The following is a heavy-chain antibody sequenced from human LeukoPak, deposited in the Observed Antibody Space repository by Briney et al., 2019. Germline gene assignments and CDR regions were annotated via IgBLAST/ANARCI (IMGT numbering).Heavy chain of an antibody. Sequence: AGGSLRLSCAASGFTVSSNYMSWVRQAPGKGLEWVSVIYSGGSTYYADSVKGRFTISRDNSKSTLYLQMNSLRAEDTAVYYCARVSGIAYYMGVWGKGTTVTISS. CDR1: GFTVSSNY. V-gene: IGHV3-66*01. CDR3: ARVSGIAYYMGV. D-gene: IGHD1-26*01. J-gene: IGHJ6*03. CDR2: IYSGGST.